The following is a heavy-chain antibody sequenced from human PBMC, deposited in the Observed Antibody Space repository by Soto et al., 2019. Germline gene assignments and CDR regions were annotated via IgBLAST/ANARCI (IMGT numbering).Heavy chain of an antibody. Sequence: QVQLVQSGAEVKKPGASVKVSCKASGYNLINYGISWVRQAPGQGLEWMGWNSASNGNTNYAQKVHGRVTKTTDTSTNTAYMEPRSLRSDDTAVYYCARDRPPERNLDAFDIWGQGTLVTVSS. CDR1: GYNLINYG. CDR3: ARDRPPERNLDAFDI. CDR2: NSASNGNT. V-gene: IGHV1-18*01. J-gene: IGHJ3*02.